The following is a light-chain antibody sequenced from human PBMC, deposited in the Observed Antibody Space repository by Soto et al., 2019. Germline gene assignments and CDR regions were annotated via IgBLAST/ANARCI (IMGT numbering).Light chain of an antibody. V-gene: IGKV1-27*01. CDR3: QKYNSAPTWT. CDR2: AAS. J-gene: IGKJ1*01. CDR1: QGISNY. Sequence: DIQMTQSPSSLSASVGDRVTITCRASQGISNYLAWYQQKPGKVPKLLIYAASTLQSGVPSRFSGSGSGTDFTLTISSLQPEDVATYYCQKYNSAPTWTFGQGTNVDIK.